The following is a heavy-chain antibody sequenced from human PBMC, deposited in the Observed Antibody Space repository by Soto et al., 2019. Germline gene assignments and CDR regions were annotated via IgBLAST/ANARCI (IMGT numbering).Heavy chain of an antibody. Sequence: PSETLSLTCTVSGGSISSSSYYWGWIRQPPGKGLEWIGSIYYSGSTYYNPSLKSRVTISVDTSKNQFSLKLSSVTAADTAVYYWERLIRGYSGYLFDYWGQGTLVTVSS. D-gene: IGHD5-12*01. CDR1: GGSISSSSYY. J-gene: IGHJ4*02. CDR2: IYYSGST. CDR3: ERLIRGYSGYLFDY. V-gene: IGHV4-39*01.